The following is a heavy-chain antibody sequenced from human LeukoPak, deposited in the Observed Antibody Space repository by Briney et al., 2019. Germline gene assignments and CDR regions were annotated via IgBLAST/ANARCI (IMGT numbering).Heavy chain of an antibody. CDR1: GTSFSGYS. V-gene: IGHV4-34*01. Sequence: SETLSLTCAVYGTSFSGYSLSWIRQSPGKGLEWIGEITDSGGTNYNPSFKSRLTISADTSKNQFSLKLASVTAADTAVYYCARIESYHILYRPYWGHGTLVTVSS. CDR2: ITDSGGT. CDR3: ARIESYHILYRPY. D-gene: IGHD3-9*01. J-gene: IGHJ4*01.